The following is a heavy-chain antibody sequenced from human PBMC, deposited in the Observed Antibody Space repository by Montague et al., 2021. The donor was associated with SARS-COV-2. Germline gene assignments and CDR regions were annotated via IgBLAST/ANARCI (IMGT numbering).Heavy chain of an antibody. CDR2: IYYSGST. CDR3: ARIWYSSGYQGTYYFDY. Sequence: SETLSLTCTVSGGSISSYYWSWIRQPPGKGLEWIGYIYYSGSTNYNPSLKGRVTISVDTSKNQFSLKLSSVTAADTAVYYCARIWYSSGYQGTYYFDYWGQGTLVTVSS. J-gene: IGHJ4*02. CDR1: GGSISSYY. V-gene: IGHV4-59*01. D-gene: IGHD3-22*01.